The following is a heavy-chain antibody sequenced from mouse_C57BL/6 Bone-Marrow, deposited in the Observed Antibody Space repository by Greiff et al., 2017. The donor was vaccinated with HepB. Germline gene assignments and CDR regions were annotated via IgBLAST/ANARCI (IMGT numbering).Heavy chain of an antibody. CDR1: GFNIKDYS. CDR2: IDPEDGET. D-gene: IGHD2-1*01. Sequence: EVNLVESGAELVKPGASVKLSCTASGFNIKDYSIHWVKQRPEQGLEWIGRIDPEDGETKYAPKFQGKATITADPSSNTAYLQRSSLTSEDTAVYYCARNYPYYAMDYWGQGTSVTVSS. CDR3: ARNYPYYAMDY. J-gene: IGHJ4*01. V-gene: IGHV14-2*01.